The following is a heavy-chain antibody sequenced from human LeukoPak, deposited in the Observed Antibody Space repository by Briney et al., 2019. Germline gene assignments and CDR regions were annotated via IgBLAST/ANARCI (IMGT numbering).Heavy chain of an antibody. CDR2: IKQDGSEK. V-gene: IGHV3-7*01. J-gene: IGHJ3*02. D-gene: IGHD3-10*01. CDR1: GFTFSSYG. CDR3: AREDGSGSYGAFDI. Sequence: GGSLRLSCAASGFTFSSYGMSWVRQAPGKGLEWVANIKQDGSEKYYVDSVKGRFTISRDNAKNSLYLQMNSLRAEDTAVYYCAREDGSGSYGAFDIWGQGTMVTVSS.